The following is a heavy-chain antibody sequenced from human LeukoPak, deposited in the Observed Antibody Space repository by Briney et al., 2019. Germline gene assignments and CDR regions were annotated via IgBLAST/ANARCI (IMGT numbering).Heavy chain of an antibody. J-gene: IGHJ5*02. V-gene: IGHV4-31*03. CDR2: IYYSGST. D-gene: IGHD2-2*01. CDR3: ARGDSGWDIVVVPAASSNWFDP. CDR1: GGSISSGGYY. Sequence: PSQTLSLTCTVSGGSISSGGYYWSWIRQHPGKGLEWIGYIYYSGSTYYNPSLKSRVTISVDTSKNQFSLKLSSVTAADTAVYYCARGDSGWDIVVVPAASSNWFDPWGQGTLVTVSS.